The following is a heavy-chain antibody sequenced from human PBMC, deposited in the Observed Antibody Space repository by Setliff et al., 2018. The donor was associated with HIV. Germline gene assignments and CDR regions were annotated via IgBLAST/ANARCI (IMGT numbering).Heavy chain of an antibody. Sequence: GESLKLSCAASGFSFSDYHMNWVRQAPGKGLEWISFISSSSSPIYYADSVKGRFTISRDNAKNSLFLQMNSLRAEDTAMYYCARLDFFDSSTYPPYDSWGQGTLVTVS. CDR1: GFSFSDYH. D-gene: IGHD3-22*01. J-gene: IGHJ4*02. V-gene: IGHV3-48*04. CDR3: ARLDFFDSSTYPPYDS. CDR2: ISSSSSPI.